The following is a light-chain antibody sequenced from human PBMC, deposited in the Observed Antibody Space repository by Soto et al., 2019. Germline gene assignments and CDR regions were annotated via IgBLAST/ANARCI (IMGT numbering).Light chain of an antibody. CDR3: QEYKTYSYT. V-gene: IGKV1-5*03. CDR1: QSITTW. CDR2: KAS. J-gene: IGKJ2*01. Sequence: DIQMTQSPSTLSASVGDRVTITCRASQSITTWLAWYQQKPGKAPNLLIYKASSLESGVPSRFSGSGSGTEFTLTISSLQPDDFATYYCQEYKTYSYTFGQGTKLDIK.